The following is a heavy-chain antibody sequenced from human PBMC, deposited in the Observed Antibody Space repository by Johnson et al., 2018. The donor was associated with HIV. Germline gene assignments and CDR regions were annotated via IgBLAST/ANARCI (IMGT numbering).Heavy chain of an antibody. Sequence: QVQLVESGGGVVQPGRSLRLSCVASGFTFSSYGMHWVRQAPGKGLEWVTIISYDGSNKYYADSVKGRFTISRDNSKNTLYLQMNSLRAEDTAVYCCASGLGIVGATRSAFDIWGQGTMVTVSS. D-gene: IGHD1-26*01. CDR2: ISYDGSNK. V-gene: IGHV3-30*03. CDR1: GFTFSSYG. J-gene: IGHJ3*02. CDR3: ASGLGIVGATRSAFDI.